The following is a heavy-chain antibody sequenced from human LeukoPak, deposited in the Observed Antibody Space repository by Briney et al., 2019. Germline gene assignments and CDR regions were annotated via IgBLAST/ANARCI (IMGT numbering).Heavy chain of an antibody. CDR3: TKDPPLTGGVYSAY. Sequence: GGSLRLSCAASGFTFSNAWMNWVRQAPGKGLEWVGRIKSKTDGGTIDYAAPVKGRFTISRDDSKSTLYLQLNSLKTEDSAVYYCTKDPPLTGGVYSAYWGQGTLVTVSS. CDR2: IKSKTDGGTI. V-gene: IGHV3-15*07. CDR1: GFTFSNAW. D-gene: IGHD7-27*01. J-gene: IGHJ4*02.